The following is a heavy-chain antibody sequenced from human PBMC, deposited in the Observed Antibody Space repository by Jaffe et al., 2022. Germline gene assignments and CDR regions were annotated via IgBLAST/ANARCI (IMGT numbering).Heavy chain of an antibody. Sequence: QVQLVQSGAEVKKPGASVKVSCKASGYTFTNYGISWVRQAPGQGLEWMGWISAYNGNRNYVQKFQGRVTMTTDTSTSTAYMELRSLSSDDTAMYYCARGRSIAVAGAFDYWGQGTLVTVSS. CDR2: ISAYNGNR. J-gene: IGHJ4*02. V-gene: IGHV1-18*01. CDR1: GYTFTNYG. CDR3: ARGRSIAVAGAFDY. D-gene: IGHD6-19*01.